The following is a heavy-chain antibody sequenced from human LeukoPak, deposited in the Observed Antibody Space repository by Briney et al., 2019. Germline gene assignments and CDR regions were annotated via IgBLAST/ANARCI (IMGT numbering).Heavy chain of an antibody. CDR2: ISAYNGNT. J-gene: IGHJ5*02. V-gene: IGHV1-18*01. CDR3: AREVVAATNSHWFDP. D-gene: IGHD2-15*01. CDR1: GGTFSSYA. Sequence: ASVKVSCKASGGTFSSYAISWVRQAPGQGLEWMGWISAYNGNTNYAKKLQGRVTMTTDTSTSTAYMELRSLRSDDTAVYYCAREVVAATNSHWFDPWGQGTLVTVSS.